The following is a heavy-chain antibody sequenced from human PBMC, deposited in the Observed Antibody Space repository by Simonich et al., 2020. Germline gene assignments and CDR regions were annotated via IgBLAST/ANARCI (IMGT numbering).Heavy chain of an antibody. CDR1: GFTFSSYE. Sequence: EVQLVESGGGLVQPGGSLRLSCAASGFTFSSYEMNWVRQAPGKGLGWVSYISNSCSTIYYADSVKGRFTISRDNAKNSLYLQMNSLRAEDTAVYYCARHYYGDYYFDYWGQGTLVTVSS. CDR2: ISNSCSTI. D-gene: IGHD4-17*01. V-gene: IGHV3-48*03. CDR3: ARHYYGDYYFDY. J-gene: IGHJ4*02.